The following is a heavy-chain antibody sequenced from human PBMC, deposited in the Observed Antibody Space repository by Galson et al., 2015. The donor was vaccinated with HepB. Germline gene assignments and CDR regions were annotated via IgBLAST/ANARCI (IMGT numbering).Heavy chain of an antibody. Sequence: QVQLRESGPGLVKPSETLSLTCTVSGASISSYYWGWIRQPPGKGLEWIGYVHYSGSTNYNASLQSRVFISRDTSNNQFSLTLISVTAADTAVYYCARYGVMNYFFMDVWGKGTTVTVSS. CDR2: VHYSGST. CDR1: GASISSYY. V-gene: IGHV4-59*12. J-gene: IGHJ6*03. D-gene: IGHD3-3*01. CDR3: ARYGVMNYFFMDV.